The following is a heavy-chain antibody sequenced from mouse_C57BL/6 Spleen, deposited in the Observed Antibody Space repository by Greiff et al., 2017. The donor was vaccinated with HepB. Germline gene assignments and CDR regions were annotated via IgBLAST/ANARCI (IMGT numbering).Heavy chain of an antibody. J-gene: IGHJ2*01. CDR1: GYTFTSYW. Sequence: QVQLQQPGAELVKPGASVKLSCKASGYTFTSYWMHWVKQRPGQGLEWIGMIHPNSGSTNYNEKFKSKATLTVDKSSSTAYMQLSSLTSEDSAVYYCARWLLREEYYFDYWGQGTTLTVSS. CDR2: IHPNSGST. V-gene: IGHV1-64*01. D-gene: IGHD2-3*01. CDR3: ARWLLREEYYFDY.